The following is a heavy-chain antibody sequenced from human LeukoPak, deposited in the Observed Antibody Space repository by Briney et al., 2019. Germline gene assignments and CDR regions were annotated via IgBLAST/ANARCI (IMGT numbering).Heavy chain of an antibody. D-gene: IGHD3-22*01. V-gene: IGHV3-11*01. Sequence: GGSLRLSCAASEFTLSDYYMSWIRQAPGKGLEWVSYISRSGTTIYYADSVKGRFTISRDNAKNSLYLQMNSLRADDTAVYFSARDKYETSGCFDYWGQGALVTVSS. CDR1: EFTLSDYY. CDR2: ISRSGTTI. J-gene: IGHJ4*02. CDR3: ARDKYETSGCFDY.